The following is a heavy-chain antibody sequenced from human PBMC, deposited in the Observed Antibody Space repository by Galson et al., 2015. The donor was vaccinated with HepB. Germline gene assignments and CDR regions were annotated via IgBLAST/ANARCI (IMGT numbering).Heavy chain of an antibody. CDR1: GFTFTSYG. CDR3: AKDTPLTASADNSHYFDF. V-gene: IGHV3-23*01. Sequence: SLRLSCAASGFTFTSYGMTWVRQAPGKGLEWVSNVSGSGGNTFYADSVKGRFTISKDNSKNTMYLQMNSLRAEDSAIYYCAKDTPLTASADNSHYFDFWGQGTLVTVSS. CDR2: VSGSGGNT. J-gene: IGHJ4*02. D-gene: IGHD1-1*01.